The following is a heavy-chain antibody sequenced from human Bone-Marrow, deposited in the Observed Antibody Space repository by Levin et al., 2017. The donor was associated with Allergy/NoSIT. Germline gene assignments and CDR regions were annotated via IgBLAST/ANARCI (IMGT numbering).Heavy chain of an antibody. D-gene: IGHD3-10*01. CDR2: IWYDGSNK. J-gene: IGHJ6*02. CDR3: ARSGPDLYYYYYGMDV. CDR1: GFTFSSYG. Sequence: GGSLRLSCAASGFTFSSYGMHWVRQAPGKGLEWVAVIWYDGSNKYYADSVKGRFTISRDNSKNTLYLQMNSLRAEDTAVYYCARSGPDLYYYYYGMDVWGQGTTVTVSS. V-gene: IGHV3-33*01.